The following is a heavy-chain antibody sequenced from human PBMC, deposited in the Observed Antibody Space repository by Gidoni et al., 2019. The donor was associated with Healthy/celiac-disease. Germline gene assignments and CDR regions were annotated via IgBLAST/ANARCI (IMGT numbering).Heavy chain of an antibody. CDR3: ARVRGGYDSSEGFDY. Sequence: QVQLPESGPGLGKPSETLSRTCTVSGGPISSYYWSWIRQPPGQGLEWIGYIYYSGSTNYNPSLKSRVTISVDTSKIQFSLKLSSVTAADAAVYYCARVRGGYDSSEGFDYWGQGTLVTVSS. D-gene: IGHD3-16*01. CDR2: IYYSGST. CDR1: GGPISSYY. J-gene: IGHJ4*02. V-gene: IGHV4-59*01.